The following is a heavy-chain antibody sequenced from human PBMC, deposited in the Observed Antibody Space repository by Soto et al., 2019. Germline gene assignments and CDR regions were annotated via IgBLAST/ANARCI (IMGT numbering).Heavy chain of an antibody. CDR3: AREDILGVRSFDY. V-gene: IGHV3-23*01. D-gene: IGHD3-9*01. CDR1: GFTFSSYA. Sequence: GGSLRLSCAASGFTFSSYAMSWVRQAPGKGLEWVSAISGSGGSTYYADSVKGRFTISRDDSKNTLYLQMNSLRDEDTAVYYCAREDILGVRSFDYWGQGTLVTVSS. CDR2: ISGSGGST. J-gene: IGHJ4*02.